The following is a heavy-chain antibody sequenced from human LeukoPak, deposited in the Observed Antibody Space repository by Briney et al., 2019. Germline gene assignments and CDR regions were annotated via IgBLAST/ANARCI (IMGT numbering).Heavy chain of an antibody. CDR2: IKQDGSEK. D-gene: IGHD5-24*01. CDR3: ARDGVRDGLYFDR. Sequence: HPGGSLRLSCAASGFTFSSYWMSWVRQAPGKGLEWVANIKQDGSEKYYVDSVKGRFTISRYNAKNSLYLQMNSLRAEDTAVYYCARDGVRDGLYFDRWGQGTLVTVSS. CDR1: GFTFSSYW. J-gene: IGHJ4*02. V-gene: IGHV3-7*01.